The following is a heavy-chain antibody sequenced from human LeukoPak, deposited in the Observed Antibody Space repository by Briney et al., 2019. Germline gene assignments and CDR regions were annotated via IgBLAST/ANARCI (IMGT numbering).Heavy chain of an antibody. D-gene: IGHD6-19*01. CDR1: GGSFSGYY. CDR3: ARGWPLNGEIAVADGGFDY. Sequence: SETLSLTCAVYGGSFSGYYWSWIRQPPGKGLEWIGEINHSGSTNYNPSLKSRATISIDTSKNQFSLKLSSVTAADTAVYYCARGWPLNGEIAVADGGFDYWGQGTLVTVSS. V-gene: IGHV4-34*01. CDR2: INHSGST. J-gene: IGHJ4*02.